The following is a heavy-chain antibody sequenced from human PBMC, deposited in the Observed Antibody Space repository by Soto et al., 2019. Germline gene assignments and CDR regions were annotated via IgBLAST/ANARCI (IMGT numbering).Heavy chain of an antibody. CDR2: IYYSGST. D-gene: IGHD2-21*02. CDR3: ARGRRVVTAIERGYYFDY. V-gene: IGHV4-31*03. J-gene: IGHJ4*02. CDR1: GGSISSGGYY. Sequence: QVQLQESGPGLVKPSQTLSLTCTVSGGSISSGGYYWSWIRQHPGKGLEWIGYIYYSGSTYYNPSLKSRVTISVDTSKNQCSLKLSSVTAADTAVYYCARGRRVVTAIERGYYFDYWGQGTLVTVSS.